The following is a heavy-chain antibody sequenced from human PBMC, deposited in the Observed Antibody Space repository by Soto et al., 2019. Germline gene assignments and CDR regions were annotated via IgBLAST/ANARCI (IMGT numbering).Heavy chain of an antibody. V-gene: IGHV3-74*01. Sequence: EVQLVESGGGLVQPGGSLRLSCAASGFTFSSYKIHWVRQAPGKGLVWVSRIDGDGTGTNYADSVQGRFTISRDNAKNTLYLQMNSLRVDDTAVYYCATLGGPQLGARDYWGQGTLVTVSS. J-gene: IGHJ4*02. CDR3: ATLGGPQLGARDY. CDR1: GFTFSSYK. D-gene: IGHD7-27*01. CDR2: IDGDGTGT.